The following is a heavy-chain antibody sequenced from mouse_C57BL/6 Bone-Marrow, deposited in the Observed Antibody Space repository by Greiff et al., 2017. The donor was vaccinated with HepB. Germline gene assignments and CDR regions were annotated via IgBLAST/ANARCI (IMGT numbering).Heavy chain of an antibody. CDR2: IRSKSNNYAT. CDR3: VRQGGTGTWFAY. D-gene: IGHD4-1*01. J-gene: IGHJ3*01. V-gene: IGHV10-1*01. Sequence: EVQLVESGGGLVQPKGSLKLSCAASGFSFNTYAMNWVRQAPGKGLEWVARIRSKSNNYATYYADSVKDRFTISRDDSESMLYLQMNNLKTEDTAMYYCVRQGGTGTWFAYWGQGTLVTVSA. CDR1: GFSFNTYA.